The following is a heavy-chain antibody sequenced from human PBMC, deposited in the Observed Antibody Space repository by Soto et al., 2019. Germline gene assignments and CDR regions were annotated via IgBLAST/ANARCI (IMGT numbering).Heavy chain of an antibody. Sequence: SETLSLTCAVYRGALSGYSWNWIRQPPGKGLEWIGEINYSEDTNPTYNPSLKSRVTISADRTNNQLFLRLTSVTAADTAIYYCASDNDYVWGSHRNWIGLWGQGTPVTVSS. CDR3: ASDNDYVWGSHRNWIGL. CDR1: RGALSGYS. D-gene: IGHD3-16*01. J-gene: IGHJ5*02. V-gene: IGHV4-34*01. CDR2: INYSEDT.